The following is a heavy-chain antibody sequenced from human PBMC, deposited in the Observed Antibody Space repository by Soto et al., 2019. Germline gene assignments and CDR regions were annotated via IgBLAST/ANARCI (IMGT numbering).Heavy chain of an antibody. CDR3: AHSRNMITFGGVIVMLGFDY. V-gene: IGHV2-5*02. Sequence: SAPTLVNPTQTLTLTCTFSGFSLSTSGVGVGWIRQPPGKALEWLALIYWDDDKRYSPSLKSRLTITKDTSKNQVVLTMTNMDPVDTATYYCAHSRNMITFGGVIVMLGFDYWGQGTLVTVSS. J-gene: IGHJ4*02. CDR1: GFSLSTSGVG. D-gene: IGHD3-16*02. CDR2: IYWDDDK.